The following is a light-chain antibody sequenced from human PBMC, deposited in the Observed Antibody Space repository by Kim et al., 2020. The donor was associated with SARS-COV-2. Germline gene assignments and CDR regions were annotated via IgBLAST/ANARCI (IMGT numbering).Light chain of an antibody. CDR3: QQRSNWIT. V-gene: IGKV3-11*01. CDR2: DAS. Sequence: LSPGERATLSCRARQSVSSYLAGYQQKPGQAPRLLIYDASNRATGIPARFSGSGSGTDFTLTISSLEPEDFAVYYCQQRSNWITFGQGTRLEIK. J-gene: IGKJ5*01. CDR1: QSVSSY.